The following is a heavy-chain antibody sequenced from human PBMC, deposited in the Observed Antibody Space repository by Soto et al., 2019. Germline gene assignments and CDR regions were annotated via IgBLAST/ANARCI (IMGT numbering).Heavy chain of an antibody. Sequence: GESLKISCAASGFTFSSYAMHWVRQAPGKGLEWVAVISYDGSNKYYADSVKGRFTISRDNSKNTLYLQMNSLRAEDTAVYYCARGGDWELPDGMDVWGQGTTVTVSS. V-gene: IGHV3-30-3*01. CDR3: ARGGDWELPDGMDV. CDR2: ISYDGSNK. CDR1: GFTFSSYA. D-gene: IGHD1-26*01. J-gene: IGHJ6*02.